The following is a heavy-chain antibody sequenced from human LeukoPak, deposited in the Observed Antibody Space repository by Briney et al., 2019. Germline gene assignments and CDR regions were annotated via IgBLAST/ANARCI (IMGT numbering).Heavy chain of an antibody. CDR2: ISTRSSYL. V-gene: IGHV3-21*01. Sequence: GGSLRLSCAASGFTFSTYTMNWVRQAPEKGLQWVSSISTRSSYLYYADSVKGRFTISRDDAKYSLYLQLNSLRAEDTAVYYCATLASTDGYWGQGTLVTVSS. J-gene: IGHJ4*02. CDR3: ATLASTDGY. CDR1: GFTFSTYT. D-gene: IGHD1-1*01.